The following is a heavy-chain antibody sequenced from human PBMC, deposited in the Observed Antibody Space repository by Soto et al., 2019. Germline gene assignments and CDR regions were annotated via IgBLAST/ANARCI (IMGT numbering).Heavy chain of an antibody. CDR1: GFSSSYYA. V-gene: IGHV3-30-3*01. CDR3: VRDSIRPE. D-gene: IGHD2-21*01. Sequence: QVQLVESGGGVVQHGRSLRLSCVASGFSSSYYALHWVRQAPGKGLQWVAVISYDGSKKYYADSVRGRFTISRDNSKNTLYLQMTSLRPEDTAVYSCVRDSIRPEWGQGTLVIVSS. J-gene: IGHJ4*02. CDR2: ISYDGSKK.